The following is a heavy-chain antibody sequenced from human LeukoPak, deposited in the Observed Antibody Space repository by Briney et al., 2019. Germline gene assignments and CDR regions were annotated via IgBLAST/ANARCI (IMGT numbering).Heavy chain of an antibody. CDR3: ARDPHGYSSSYDDAFDI. V-gene: IGHV1-69*05. J-gene: IGHJ3*02. CDR1: GGTFSSYA. CDR2: IIPIFGTA. Sequence: SVKVSCKASGGTFSSYAISWVRQAHGQGLEWMGRIIPIFGTANYAQKFQGRVTITTDESTSTAYMELSSLRSEDTAVYYCARDPHGYSSSYDDAFDIWGQGTMVTVSS. D-gene: IGHD6-13*01.